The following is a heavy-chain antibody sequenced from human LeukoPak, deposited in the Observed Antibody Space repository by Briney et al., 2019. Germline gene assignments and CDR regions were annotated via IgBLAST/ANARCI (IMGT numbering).Heavy chain of an antibody. Sequence: GGSLTLSCATAGFNFSSHARSWIRQAPGKGLEWVSSLSGSTGSTYYADSVKGRFTISRDNSKNTLYLQMNSAIATATYVYYCAKDYFVVTVGDAFDIWGQGTRVTVSS. CDR3: AKDYFVVTVGDAFDI. J-gene: IGHJ3*02. D-gene: IGHD2-2*01. V-gene: IGHV3-23*01. CDR1: GFNFSSHA. CDR2: LSGSTGST.